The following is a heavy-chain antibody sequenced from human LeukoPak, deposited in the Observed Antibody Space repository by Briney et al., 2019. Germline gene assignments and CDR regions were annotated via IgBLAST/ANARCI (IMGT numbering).Heavy chain of an antibody. CDR2: IFYSGST. J-gene: IGHJ4*02. Sequence: ASETLSLTCTVSSGSISTSNYYWGWVRQPPGKALEWIENIFYSGSTYYNPSLKSRVTMSVDTSKNQFSLKLSSVTAADTAVYYCARGDGYYFDYWGQGTLVTVSS. CDR1: SGSISTSNYY. CDR3: ARGDGYYFDY. V-gene: IGHV4-39*07.